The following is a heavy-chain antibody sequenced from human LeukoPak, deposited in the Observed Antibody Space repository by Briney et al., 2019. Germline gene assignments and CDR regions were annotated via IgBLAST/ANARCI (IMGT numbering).Heavy chain of an antibody. V-gene: IGHV4-59*01. Sequence: SETLSLTCTVSGGSISSYYWSWIRQPPGKGLEWIGYIYYSGSTNYNPSLKSRVTISVDTSKHQFSLKLSSVTAADTAVYYCARVKQWLVRSYYYYYGMDVWGQGTTVTVSS. CDR2: IYYSGST. J-gene: IGHJ6*02. D-gene: IGHD6-19*01. CDR1: GGSISSYY. CDR3: ARVKQWLVRSYYYYYGMDV.